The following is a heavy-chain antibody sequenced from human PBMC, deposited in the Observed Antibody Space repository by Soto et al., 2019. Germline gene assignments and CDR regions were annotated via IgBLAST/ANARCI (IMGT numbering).Heavy chain of an antibody. CDR3: ARLIHIAVAWDSRKTNDY. J-gene: IGHJ4*02. CDR2: IYYSGST. CDR1: GGSISSSSYY. D-gene: IGHD6-19*01. V-gene: IGHV4-39*01. Sequence: SETLSLTCTVSGGSISSSSYYWGWIRQPPGKGLEWIGSIYYSGSTYYNPSLKSRVTISVDTSKNQFSLKLSSVTAADTAVYYCARLIHIAVAWDSRKTNDYWGQGTLVTVSS.